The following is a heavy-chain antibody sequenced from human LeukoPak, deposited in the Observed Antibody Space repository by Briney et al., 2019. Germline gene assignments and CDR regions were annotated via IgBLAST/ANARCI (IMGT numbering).Heavy chain of an antibody. V-gene: IGHV1-24*01. CDR1: GYTFTGYY. CDR3: ATASGGY. D-gene: IGHD1-26*01. Sequence: ASVKVSCKASGYTFTGYYMHWVRQAPGKGLEWMGGFDPEDGETIYAQKFQGRVTMTEDTSTDTAYMELSSLRSEDTAVYYCATASGGYWGQGTLVTVSS. J-gene: IGHJ4*02. CDR2: FDPEDGET.